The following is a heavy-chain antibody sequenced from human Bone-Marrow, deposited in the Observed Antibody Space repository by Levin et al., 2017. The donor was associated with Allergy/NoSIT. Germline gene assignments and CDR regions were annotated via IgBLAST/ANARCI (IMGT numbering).Heavy chain of an antibody. V-gene: IGHV3-30*18. CDR3: AKDGAYSADF. J-gene: IGHJ4*02. Sequence: GGSLRLSCAASGFTFSSHGMHWVRQAPGKGLEWVAAISYDGSNEYYVDSVRGRFAISRDDSRNTLYLQMNSLRIEDTAVYYCAKDGAYSADFWGQGSLVTVSS. D-gene: IGHD5-12*01. CDR1: GFTFSSHG. CDR2: ISYDGSNE.